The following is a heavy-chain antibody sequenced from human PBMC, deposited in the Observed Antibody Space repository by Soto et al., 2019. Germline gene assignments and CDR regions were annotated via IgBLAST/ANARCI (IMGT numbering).Heavy chain of an antibody. J-gene: IGHJ4*02. CDR3: GRGPPFY. CDR2: IHYSGNT. Sequence: PSETLSLTCTVSGGSISSYYWSWIRQPPGKGLEWIGYIHYSGNTNYNPSLRSRVTISVDTSKNQFSLKLSSVTAADTAVYYCGRGPPFYWGQGTLVTVSS. CDR1: GGSISSYY. V-gene: IGHV4-59*01.